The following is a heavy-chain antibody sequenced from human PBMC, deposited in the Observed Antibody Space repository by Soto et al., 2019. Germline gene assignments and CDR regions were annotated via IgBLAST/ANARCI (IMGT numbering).Heavy chain of an antibody. V-gene: IGHV4-34*01. CDR2: INHSGST. D-gene: IGHD2-2*01. CDR1: GGSFSGYY. J-gene: IGHJ6*03. Sequence: QVQLQQWGAGLLKPSETLSLTCAVYGGSFSGYYWSWIRQPPGKGLEWIGEINHSGSTNYNPSLKSRVTISVDTSKNQFSLKLSSVTAADTAVYYCAREVGAPTSGYYYYYMDVWGKGTTVTVSS. CDR3: AREVGAPTSGYYYYYMDV.